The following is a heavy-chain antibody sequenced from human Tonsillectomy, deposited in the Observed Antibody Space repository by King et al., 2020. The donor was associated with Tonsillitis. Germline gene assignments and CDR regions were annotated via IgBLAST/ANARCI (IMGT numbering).Heavy chain of an antibody. CDR3: ASPISHYDILTGSNWFDP. D-gene: IGHD3-9*01. V-gene: IGHV4-39*07. Sequence: QLQESGPGLVKPSETLSLTCIVSGGSISSSSYYWGWIRQPPGKGLEWIGSIYYSGYTYYNPSLKSRVTISVDTSKNQFSLKLSSVTAADTAVYYCASPISHYDILTGSNWFDPWGQGTLVTVSS. CDR1: GGSISSSSYY. J-gene: IGHJ5*02. CDR2: IYYSGYT.